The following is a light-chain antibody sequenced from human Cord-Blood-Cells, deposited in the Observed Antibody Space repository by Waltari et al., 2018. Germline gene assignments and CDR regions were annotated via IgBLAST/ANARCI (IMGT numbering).Light chain of an antibody. Sequence: DIQMTQSPSSLSASVGDRVTITCRASQSISSYLNWYQQKPGKAPKLLIYAASSLQSGVPSSIGSSGSTKDFPLTISSLQPEVLTSYYCQRYYSTLLTFGGGTKVEIK. V-gene: IGKV1-39*01. CDR3: QRYYSTLLT. CDR2: AAS. J-gene: IGKJ4*01. CDR1: QSISSY.